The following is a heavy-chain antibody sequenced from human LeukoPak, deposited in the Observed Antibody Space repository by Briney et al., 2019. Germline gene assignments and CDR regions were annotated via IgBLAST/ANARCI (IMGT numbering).Heavy chain of an antibody. CDR1: GYTFTGYY. CDR3: ARGYGLVGTLVDY. CDR2: ISPNTGGT. Sequence: ASVRVSCKASGYTFTGYYMHWVRQAPGQGLEWLGWISPNTGGTHYAQNFQDRVTMTRDTPISTAYMELSNLRLDDTAVYYCARGYGLVGTLVDYWGQGTLVTVSS. D-gene: IGHD1-7*01. J-gene: IGHJ4*02. V-gene: IGHV1-2*02.